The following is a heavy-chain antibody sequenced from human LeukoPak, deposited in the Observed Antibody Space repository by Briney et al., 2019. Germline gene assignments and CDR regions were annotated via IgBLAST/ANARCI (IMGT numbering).Heavy chain of an antibody. CDR2: IKQDGSEK. CDR3: ARVGESLEWLEFSYYYYYMDV. CDR1: KFTFSTYW. Sequence: GGSLRLSCAASKFTFSTYWMSWVRQAPGKGLEWVANIKQDGSEKYYVDSVKGRFTISRDNAKNSLYLQMNSLRAEDTAVYYCARVGESLEWLEFSYYYYYMDVWGKGTTVTVSS. J-gene: IGHJ6*03. D-gene: IGHD3-3*01. V-gene: IGHV3-7*01.